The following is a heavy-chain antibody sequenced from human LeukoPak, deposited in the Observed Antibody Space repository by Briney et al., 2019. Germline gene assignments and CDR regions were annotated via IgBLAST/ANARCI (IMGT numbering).Heavy chain of an antibody. CDR3: VRCYYYGSGSYYFDY. D-gene: IGHD3-10*01. Sequence: SSNGGSTYYADSVKGRFTISRDNSKNTLYLQMSSLRPEDTAVYYCVRCYYYGSGSYYFDYWGQGTLVTVSS. J-gene: IGHJ4*02. CDR2: SSNGGST. V-gene: IGHV3-64D*06.